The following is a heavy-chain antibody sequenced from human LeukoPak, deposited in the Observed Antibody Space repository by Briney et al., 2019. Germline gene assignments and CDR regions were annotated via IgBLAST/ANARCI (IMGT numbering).Heavy chain of an antibody. D-gene: IGHD3-22*01. J-gene: IGHJ4*02. Sequence: GSLRLSCAASGFTVSSNYMSWVRQAPGKGLEWVSVIYSGGSTYYADSVKGRFTISRDNSKNTLYLQMNSLRAEDTAVYYCARVTYDSSGYYYGGGWGQGTLVTVSS. V-gene: IGHV3-53*01. CDR3: ARVTYDSSGYYYGGG. CDR1: GFTVSSNY. CDR2: IYSGGST.